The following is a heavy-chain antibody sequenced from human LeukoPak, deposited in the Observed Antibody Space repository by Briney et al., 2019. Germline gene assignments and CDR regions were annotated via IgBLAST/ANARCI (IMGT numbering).Heavy chain of an antibody. D-gene: IGHD2-2*01. J-gene: IGHJ4*02. V-gene: IGHV1-46*01. CDR3: ASETRAQAFDY. CDR1: GYTFTNYY. Sequence: ASVKVSCKASGYTFTNYYMHWVRQAPAKGLAWMGIIYPSGCSTSYAQKFQGRVTMTRDTSTSTVYMELSSLRSEDTAVYYCASETRAQAFDYWGQGTLVTVSS. CDR2: IYPSGCST.